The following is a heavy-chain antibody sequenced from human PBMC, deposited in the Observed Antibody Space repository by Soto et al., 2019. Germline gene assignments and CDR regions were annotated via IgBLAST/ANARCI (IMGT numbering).Heavy chain of an antibody. J-gene: IGHJ4*02. D-gene: IGHD5-12*01. CDR2: ISYSGST. CDR1: SDSISSYY. Sequence: SETLSLTCTVSSDSISSYYWSWIRQPPGKRLEWIGYISYSGSTDYNPSLKSRVTISGDTSKNQFSLKVSSVTAADTAVYYCARGISWQLPFDYWGQGTLVTVSS. CDR3: ARGISWQLPFDY. V-gene: IGHV4-59*01.